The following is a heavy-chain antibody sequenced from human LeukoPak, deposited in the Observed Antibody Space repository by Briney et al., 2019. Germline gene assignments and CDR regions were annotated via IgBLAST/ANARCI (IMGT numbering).Heavy chain of an antibody. D-gene: IGHD6-19*01. V-gene: IGHV4-34*01. CDR2: INHSGST. CDR1: GGSFSGYY. J-gene: IGHJ4*02. Sequence: SETLSLTCAVYGGSFSGYYWSWIRQPPGKGLEWIGEINHSGSTNYNPSLKSRVTISVDTSKNQFSLKLSSVTAADTAVYYCASLYSSGWYVDYWGQGTLVTVSP. CDR3: ASLYSSGWYVDY.